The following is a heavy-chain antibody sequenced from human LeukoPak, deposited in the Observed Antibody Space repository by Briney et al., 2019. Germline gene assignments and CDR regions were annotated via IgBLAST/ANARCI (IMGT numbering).Heavy chain of an antibody. D-gene: IGHD6-19*01. CDR1: GFTFSSYS. Sequence: GGSLRLSCAASGFTFSSYSMNWVRQAPGKGLEWVAVISYDGSNKYYADSVKGRFTISRDNSKNTLYLQMNSLRAEDTAVYYCAKRPSSGWYSYFESYYGMDVWGQGTTVTVSS. V-gene: IGHV3-30*18. J-gene: IGHJ6*02. CDR2: ISYDGSNK. CDR3: AKRPSSGWYSYFESYYGMDV.